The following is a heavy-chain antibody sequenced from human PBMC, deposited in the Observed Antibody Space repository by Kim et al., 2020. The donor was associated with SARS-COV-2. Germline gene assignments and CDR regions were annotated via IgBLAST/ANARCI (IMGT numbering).Heavy chain of an antibody. CDR3: VKSVGYTFGSSDS. CDR1: GFTFSSYA. J-gene: IGHJ4*02. D-gene: IGHD5-18*01. Sequence: GGSLRLSCVTSGFTFSSYAMTWVRQAPGRGLEWVAGISASSGTTSFAASVRGRFTISRDNSENTVYLQLGSLTAEDAGLYYCVKSVGYTFGSSDSWGQGTLVTVS. V-gene: IGHV3-23*01. CDR2: ISASSGTT.